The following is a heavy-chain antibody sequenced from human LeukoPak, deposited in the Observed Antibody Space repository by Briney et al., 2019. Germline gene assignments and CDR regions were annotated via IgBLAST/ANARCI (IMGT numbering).Heavy chain of an antibody. Sequence: PGRSLRLSCAASGFTFSGYGMHWVRQAPGKGLEWVAVISYDGSNKYYADSVKGRFTISRDNSKNTLYLQMNSLRAEDTAVYWCAKDGGISTGYYYGVDVWGQGTTVTVSS. V-gene: IGHV3-30*18. CDR3: AKDGGISTGYYYGVDV. CDR2: ISYDGSNK. D-gene: IGHD3-16*01. J-gene: IGHJ6*02. CDR1: GFTFSGYG.